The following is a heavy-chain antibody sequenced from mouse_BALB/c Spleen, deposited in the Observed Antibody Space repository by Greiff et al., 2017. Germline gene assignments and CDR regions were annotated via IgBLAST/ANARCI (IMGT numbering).Heavy chain of an antibody. CDR1: GYTFTSYY. CDR2: INPSNGGT. Sequence: QVQLQQPGAELVKPGASVKLSCKASGYTFTSYYMYWVKQRPGQGLEWIGGINPSNGGTNFNEKFKSKATLTVDKSSSTAYMQLSSLTSEDSAVYYCTRKGGNYVFAYWGQGTLVTVAA. J-gene: IGHJ3*01. D-gene: IGHD2-1*01. V-gene: IGHV1S81*02. CDR3: TRKGGNYVFAY.